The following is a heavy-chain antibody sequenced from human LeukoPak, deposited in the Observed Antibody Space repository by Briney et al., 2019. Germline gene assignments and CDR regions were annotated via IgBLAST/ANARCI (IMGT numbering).Heavy chain of an antibody. J-gene: IGHJ4*02. CDR2: IYPGDSDT. CDR1: GYSFTSYW. CDR3: ARQTSLLWFGELLQQYYFDY. D-gene: IGHD3-10*01. V-gene: IGHV5-51*01. Sequence: GESLKISCKGSGYSFTSYWIGWVRQMREKGLEWLGIIYPGDSDTRYSPSFQGQVTISADKSISTAYLQWSSLKASDTAMYYCARQTSLLWFGELLQQYYFDYWGQGTLVTVSS.